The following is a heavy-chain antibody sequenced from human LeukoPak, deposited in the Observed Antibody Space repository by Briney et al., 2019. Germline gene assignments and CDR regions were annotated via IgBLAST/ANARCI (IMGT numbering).Heavy chain of an antibody. CDR3: AKGGDGYNYYFDY. CDR1: GFTFSDYA. D-gene: IGHD5-24*01. V-gene: IGHV3-23*01. CDR2: ISGSGGSI. Sequence: GALRLSCTASGFTFSDYAMSWVRQAPGKGLEWVSGISGSGGSIRYADSVKGRFIISRDNSKNTLYLQMNSLRAEDTAVYYCAKGGDGYNYYFDYWGQETLVTVSS. J-gene: IGHJ4*02.